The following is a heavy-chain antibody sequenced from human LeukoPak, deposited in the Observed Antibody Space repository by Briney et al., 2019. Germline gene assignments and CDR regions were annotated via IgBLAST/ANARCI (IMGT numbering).Heavy chain of an antibody. CDR2: ISGSGGST. J-gene: IGHJ4*02. Sequence: GGSLRLSCAASGFTFSNHAMSWVRQAPGKGLECVSAISGSGGSTYYADSVKGRFTISRDNSKNTLYLQVNSLRVEDTAVYYCAKDITGHNRGWYDYWGQGTLVTVSS. V-gene: IGHV3-23*01. D-gene: IGHD6-19*01. CDR1: GFTFSNHA. CDR3: AKDITGHNRGWYDY.